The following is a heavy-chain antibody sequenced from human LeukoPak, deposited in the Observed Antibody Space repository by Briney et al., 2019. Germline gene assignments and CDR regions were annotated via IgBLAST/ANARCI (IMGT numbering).Heavy chain of an antibody. CDR3: VRDRRYCSGGSCSRRTTQSYYYYYMDV. CDR2: ISSSSSTI. CDR1: GFTLSSYR. J-gene: IGHJ6*03. D-gene: IGHD2-15*01. Sequence: GGSLRLSCAASGFTLSSYRMNWVRQAPGKGLEWVSYISSSSSTIYYADSVKGRFTISRDNSKNSLYLQMNSLRAEDTAVYYCVRDRRYCSGGSCSRRTTQSYYYYYMDVWGKGTTVTVSS. V-gene: IGHV3-48*04.